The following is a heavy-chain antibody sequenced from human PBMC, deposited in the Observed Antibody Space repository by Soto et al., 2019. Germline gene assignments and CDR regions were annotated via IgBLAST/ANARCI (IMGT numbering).Heavy chain of an antibody. V-gene: IGHV4-39*01. Sequence: SETLSLTCTVSGGSVSSGSYYWGWIRQPPGKGLERIGSIYYSGSTYYNPSLKSRVTISVDTSKNQFSLKLSSVIAADTAVYYCATRTVAAVFRWYYYYGMDVWGQGTTVTVSS. CDR1: GGSVSSGSYY. D-gene: IGHD2-15*01. CDR3: ATRTVAAVFRWYYYYGMDV. CDR2: IYYSGST. J-gene: IGHJ6*02.